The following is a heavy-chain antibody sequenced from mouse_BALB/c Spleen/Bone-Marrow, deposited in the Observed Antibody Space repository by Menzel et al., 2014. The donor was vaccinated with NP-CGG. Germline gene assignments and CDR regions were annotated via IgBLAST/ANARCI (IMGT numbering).Heavy chain of an antibody. CDR2: IDPDNGGT. CDR3: ARGGNYQGNYFDY. V-gene: IGHV1S135*01. D-gene: IGHD2-1*01. Sequence: VQLQQSGPELVKPGASVKVSCKASGYAFTTYNMYWVKQSHGKSLEWIGYIDPDNGGTSYNQKFKGKATLTVDKSSSTAYMHLNSLTSEGSAVYYCARGGNYQGNYFDYWGQGTTLTVSS. CDR1: GYAFTTYN. J-gene: IGHJ2*01.